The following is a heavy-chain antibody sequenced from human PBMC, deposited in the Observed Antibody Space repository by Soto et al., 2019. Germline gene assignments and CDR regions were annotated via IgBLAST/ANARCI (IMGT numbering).Heavy chain of an antibody. CDR1: GGTFSSYA. V-gene: IGHV1-69*13. CDR2: IIPIFGTA. D-gene: IGHD2-15*01. CDR3: ARDPTPTMNKFPWFDP. J-gene: IGHJ5*02. Sequence: SVKVSCKASGGTFSSYAISWVRQAPGQGLEWMGGIIPIFGTANYAQKFQGRVTITADESTSTAYMELSSLRSEDTAVYYCARDPTPTMNKFPWFDPWGQGTLVTVSS.